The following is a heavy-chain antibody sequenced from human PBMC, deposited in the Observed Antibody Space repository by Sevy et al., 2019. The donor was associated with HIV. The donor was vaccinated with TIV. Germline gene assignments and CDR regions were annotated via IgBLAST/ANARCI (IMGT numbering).Heavy chain of an antibody. Sequence: GGSLRLSCAASGFTFSSYSMNWVRQAPGKGLEWVSSISSSSSYIYYADSVKGRFTISRDNAKNSLYLQMNSLRAEDTAVYYCARDQGYSSNWYNWFDPWGQRTLVTVSS. CDR1: GFTFSSYS. D-gene: IGHD6-13*01. CDR3: ARDQGYSSNWYNWFDP. V-gene: IGHV3-21*01. J-gene: IGHJ5*02. CDR2: ISSSSSYI.